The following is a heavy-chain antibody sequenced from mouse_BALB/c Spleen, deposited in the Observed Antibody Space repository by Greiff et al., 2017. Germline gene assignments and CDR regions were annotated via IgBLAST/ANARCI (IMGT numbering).Heavy chain of an antibody. CDR1: GFNIKDYY. Sequence: EVQLQQSGAELVRSGASVKLSCTASGFNIKDYYMHWVQQRPEQGLEWIGWIDPENGDTEYAPKFQGKATMTADTSSNTAYLQLSSLTSEDTAVYYCNAWKYGNYLDYWGQGTTLTVSS. CDR2: IDPENGDT. CDR3: NAWKYGNYLDY. V-gene: IGHV14-4*02. D-gene: IGHD2-10*02. J-gene: IGHJ2*01.